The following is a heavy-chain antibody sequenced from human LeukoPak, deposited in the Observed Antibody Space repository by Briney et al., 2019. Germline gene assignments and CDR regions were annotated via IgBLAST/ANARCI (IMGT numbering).Heavy chain of an antibody. CDR1: GFTFSDYW. V-gene: IGHV3-15*01. CDR3: TTDYYDSSGYDY. D-gene: IGHD3-22*01. CDR2: IKSKTDGGTT. Sequence: PGGSLRLSCAASGFTFSDYWMTWVRQAPGKGLEWVGRIKSKTDGGTTDYAAPVKGRFTISRDDSKNTLYLQMNSLKTEDTAVYYCTTDYYDSSGYDYWGQGTLVTVSS. J-gene: IGHJ4*02.